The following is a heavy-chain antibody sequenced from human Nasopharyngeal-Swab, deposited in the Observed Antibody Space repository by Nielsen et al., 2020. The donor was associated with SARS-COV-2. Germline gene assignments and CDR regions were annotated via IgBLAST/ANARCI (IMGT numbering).Heavy chain of an antibody. CDR3: AKDHVDGYRSDFYYMDV. Sequence: WIRQPPGKGLDGVAVISYDGTNKFYADSVKGRFTISRDNSKNTLYLQMNSLGTEDTAVYYRAKDHVDGYRSDFYYMDVWGEGTTVTVSS. V-gene: IGHV3-30*18. J-gene: IGHJ6*03. CDR2: ISYDGTNK. D-gene: IGHD5-24*01.